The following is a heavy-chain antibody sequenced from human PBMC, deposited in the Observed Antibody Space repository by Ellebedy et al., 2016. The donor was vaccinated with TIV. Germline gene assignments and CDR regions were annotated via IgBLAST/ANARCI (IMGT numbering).Heavy chain of an antibody. CDR2: INPNSGDT. CDR3: GKCSGDDCYTGIAP. J-gene: IGHJ5*02. D-gene: IGHD2-21*01. V-gene: IGHV1-2*04. CDR1: GYTFTGYY. Sequence: ASVKVSCKASGYTFTGYYMHWVRQAPGQGLEWMGWINPNSGDTKYAQNFQDWVTLTTDTSTSTAYMELRSLKSSDTALYFCGKCSGDDCYTGIAPWGQGTLVTVSS.